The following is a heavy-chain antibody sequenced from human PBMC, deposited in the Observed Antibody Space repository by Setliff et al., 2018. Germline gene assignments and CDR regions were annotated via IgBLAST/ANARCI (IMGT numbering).Heavy chain of an antibody. Sequence: TSETLSLTCNVSGVSFSSTTFYWAWIRRSPGKGLEWIGSVSFFGSAYYNPSLQSRGAISLDTSRNQFSLELSSVTAADTAVYYCARDPGVHSGTWCLDSWGQGTQVTVSS. V-gene: IGHV4-39*07. CDR1: GVSFSSTTFY. CDR2: VSFFGSA. D-gene: IGHD2-8*01. CDR3: ARDPGVHSGTWCLDS. J-gene: IGHJ4*02.